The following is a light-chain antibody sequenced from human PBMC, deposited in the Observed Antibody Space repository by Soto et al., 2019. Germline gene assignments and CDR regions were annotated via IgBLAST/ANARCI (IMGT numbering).Light chain of an antibody. CDR2: NVY. Sequence: QSVLTQPSSVSGSPGQSITISCTGTISDVGAYNFVSWHQQHPGKAPKLMIYNVYDRPSGISYRFSGSKSGNTASLTISGLQGEDEADYYCSAYTVSRTYVFRTGTKVTVL. V-gene: IGLV2-14*03. J-gene: IGLJ1*01. CDR3: SAYTVSRTYV. CDR1: ISDVGAYNF.